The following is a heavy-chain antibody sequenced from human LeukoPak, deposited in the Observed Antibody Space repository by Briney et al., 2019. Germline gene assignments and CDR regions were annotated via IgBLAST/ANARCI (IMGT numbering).Heavy chain of an antibody. Sequence: GRSLRLSCAASGFTFSSYAMHWVRQAPGKGLEGVAVISYDGSNKYYADSVKGRFTLSRDNSKNTLYLQMNSLRAEDTAVYYCARSYDILTGYYYVPFDYWGQGTLVTVSS. J-gene: IGHJ4*02. V-gene: IGHV3-30-3*01. D-gene: IGHD3-9*01. CDR3: ARSYDILTGYYYVPFDY. CDR1: GFTFSSYA. CDR2: ISYDGSNK.